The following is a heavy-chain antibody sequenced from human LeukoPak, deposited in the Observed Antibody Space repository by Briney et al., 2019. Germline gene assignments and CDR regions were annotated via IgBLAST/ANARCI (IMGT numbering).Heavy chain of an antibody. CDR2: INPDGRDT. J-gene: IGHJ1*01. D-gene: IGHD2-21*02. CDR1: AFIFSGHW. Sequence: GGSLRLSCEGSAFIFSGHWMNWVRQAPGKGLEWVAHINPDGRDTYYVDSVKGRFTISRDNAQNSMYLQMNSLRVEDTAVYYCTSWGDTTAEYFQRWGQGTLVTVSS. V-gene: IGHV3-7*01. CDR3: TSWGDTTAEYFQR.